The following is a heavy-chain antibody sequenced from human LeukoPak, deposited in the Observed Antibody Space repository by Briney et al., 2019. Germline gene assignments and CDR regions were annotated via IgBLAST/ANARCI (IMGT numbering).Heavy chain of an antibody. V-gene: IGHV4-59*01. CDR3: ARDSFGGVGFFDY. J-gene: IGHJ4*02. CDR2: IYYSGST. Sequence: SETLSLTCTVSGGSISSYYWSWIRQPPGKGLEWIGYIYYSGSTNYNPSHKSRVTISVDTSKNQFSLKLSSVTAADTAVYYCARDSFGGVGFFDYWGQGTLVTVSS. CDR1: GGSISSYY. D-gene: IGHD3-16*01.